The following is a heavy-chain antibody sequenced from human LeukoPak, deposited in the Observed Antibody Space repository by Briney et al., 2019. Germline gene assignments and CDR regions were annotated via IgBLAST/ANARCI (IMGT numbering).Heavy chain of an antibody. CDR3: AALYCFNPKCGGAFYYYGMDV. CDR1: GITFTTSA. D-gene: IGHD2-15*01. V-gene: IGHV1-58*01. CDR2: IVGGSGHT. Sequence: ASVKVSCKASGITFTTSAVQWVRQARGQHLEWIGWIVGGSGHTYYAQKFQERVSITRGVSTGTAYMELSSLRSEDTALYYCAALYCFNPKCGGAFYYYGMDVWGQGTTVTVSS. J-gene: IGHJ6*02.